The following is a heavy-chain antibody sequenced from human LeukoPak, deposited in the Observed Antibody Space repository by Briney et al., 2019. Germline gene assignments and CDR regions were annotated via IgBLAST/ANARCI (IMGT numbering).Heavy chain of an antibody. CDR2: IYSGGST. CDR3: AKGPSVWFGELLSSYYYYGMDV. CDR1: GFTVSSNY. J-gene: IGHJ6*02. V-gene: IGHV3-53*01. D-gene: IGHD3-10*01. Sequence: GGSLRLSCAASGFTVSSNYMSWVRQAPGKGLEWVSVIYSGGSTYYADSVKGRFTISRDNSKNTLYLQMNSLRAEDTAVYYCAKGPSVWFGELLSSYYYYGMDVWGQGTTVTVSS.